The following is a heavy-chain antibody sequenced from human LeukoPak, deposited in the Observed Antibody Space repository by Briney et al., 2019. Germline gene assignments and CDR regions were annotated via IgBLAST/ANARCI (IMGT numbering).Heavy chain of an antibody. CDR3: ARDAPYCSSTSCPIDY. CDR1: GGTFSSYA. CDR2: IIPIFGTA. D-gene: IGHD2-2*01. Sequence: ASVKVSCKASGGTFSSYAISWVREAPGQGLEWMGGIIPIFGTANYAQKFQGRVTITADESPSTAYMELSSLRSEDTAVYYCARDAPYCSSTSCPIDYWGQGTLVTVSS. V-gene: IGHV1-69*13. J-gene: IGHJ4*02.